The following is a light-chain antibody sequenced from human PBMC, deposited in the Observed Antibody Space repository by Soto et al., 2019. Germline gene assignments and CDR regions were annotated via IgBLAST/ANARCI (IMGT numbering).Light chain of an antibody. Sequence: EIVMTQSPATLSVSPGERATLSCRASQSVSSNLAWYQQKRGQAPRLLIYGASTRATGIPARFSGRGSGTEFTLTISSLQSEDCAVYYCQQCNDWPHTFGQGTKLEIK. V-gene: IGKV3-15*01. CDR2: GAS. CDR1: QSVSSN. CDR3: QQCNDWPHT. J-gene: IGKJ2*01.